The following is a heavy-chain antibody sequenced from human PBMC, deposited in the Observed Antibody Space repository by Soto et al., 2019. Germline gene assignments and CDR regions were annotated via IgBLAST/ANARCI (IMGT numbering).Heavy chain of an antibody. Sequence: SETLSLTCTVSGGSISSGDYYWSWIRQPPGKGLEWIGYIYYSGSTYYNTSLKSRVTISVDTSKNQFSLKLSSVTAADTAVYYCARQSSSYYDSSGYAFDWFDPWGQGTLVTVSS. CDR2: IYYSGST. CDR3: ARQSSSYYDSSGYAFDWFDP. V-gene: IGHV4-30-4*01. D-gene: IGHD3-22*01. J-gene: IGHJ5*02. CDR1: GGSISSGDYY.